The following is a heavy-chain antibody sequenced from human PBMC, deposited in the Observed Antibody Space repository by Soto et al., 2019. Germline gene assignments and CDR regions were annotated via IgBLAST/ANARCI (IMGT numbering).Heavy chain of an antibody. V-gene: IGHV3-9*01. D-gene: IGHD2-15*01. Sequence: QPGGSLRLSCAASGFTFDDYAMHWVRQAPGKSLEWVSGISWNSGSIGYADSVKGRFTISRDNAKNSLYLQMNSLRAEDTALYYCAKDIGWVAATTIYYGMDVWGQGTTVTVSS. CDR1: GFTFDDYA. CDR2: ISWNSGSI. CDR3: AKDIGWVAATTIYYGMDV. J-gene: IGHJ6*02.